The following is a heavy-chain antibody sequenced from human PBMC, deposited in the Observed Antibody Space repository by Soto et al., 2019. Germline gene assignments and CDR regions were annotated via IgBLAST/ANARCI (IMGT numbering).Heavy chain of an antibody. Sequence: QVQMVESGGGVDQPGRSLRLSCAASGFTFSNYAIHWVRQAPGKGLEWVAVLSYDGNNKHYADSVKGRFTNSRDNSKNTLFLQMNSLRAEDTAVYYCARGPIGDAAMVTNYFDYWGQGTLVTVSS. D-gene: IGHD5-18*01. CDR2: LSYDGNNK. J-gene: IGHJ4*02. CDR1: GFTFSNYA. CDR3: ARGPIGDAAMVTNYFDY. V-gene: IGHV3-30-3*01.